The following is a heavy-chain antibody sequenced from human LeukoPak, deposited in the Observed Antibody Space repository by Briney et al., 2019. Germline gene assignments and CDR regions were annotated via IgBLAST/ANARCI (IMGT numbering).Heavy chain of an antibody. Sequence: GGSLRLSCAASGFTVSSNYMSWVRQAPGKGLEWVSSIGGSGSNTYYADSVKGRFTISRDNSKNTLYLQMNSLRDEDTAKYYCANVAFYYTSGTYIWGQGTLVTVSS. D-gene: IGHD3-10*01. CDR3: ANVAFYYTSGTYI. V-gene: IGHV3-23*01. CDR1: GFTVSSNY. CDR2: IGGSGSNT. J-gene: IGHJ4*02.